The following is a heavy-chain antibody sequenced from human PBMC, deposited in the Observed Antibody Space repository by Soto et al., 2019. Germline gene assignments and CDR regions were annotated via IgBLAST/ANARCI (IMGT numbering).Heavy chain of an antibody. CDR2: INVGKGHT. V-gene: IGHV1-3*01. CDR3: VKDHPSLSI. D-gene: IGHD6-6*01. J-gene: IGHJ4*01. Sequence: ASVKVSCKASGYTCTSYAMHWVRQAPGQKFGWMGWINVGKGHTKYSQSFQGRLTITRDTSASTAYMELSSLSSEDTAVYYCVKDHPSLSIWGHGTLVTVSS. CDR1: GYTCTSYA.